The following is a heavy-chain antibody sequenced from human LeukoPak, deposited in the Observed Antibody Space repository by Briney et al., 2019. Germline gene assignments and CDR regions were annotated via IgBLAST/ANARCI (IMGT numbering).Heavy chain of an antibody. V-gene: IGHV4-30-2*01. D-gene: IGHD6-13*01. CDR2: IYHSGST. Sequence: SETLSPTCAVSGGSISSGGYSWSWIRQPPGKGLEWIGYIYHSGSTYYNPSLKSRVTISVDRSKNQFSLKLSSVTAADTAVYYCARTIAAAGTSFDYWGQGTLVTVSS. CDR3: ARTIAAAGTSFDY. CDR1: GGSISSGGYS. J-gene: IGHJ4*02.